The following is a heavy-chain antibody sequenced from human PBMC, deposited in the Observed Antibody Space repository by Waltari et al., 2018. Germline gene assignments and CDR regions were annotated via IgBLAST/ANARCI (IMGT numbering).Heavy chain of an antibody. CDR2: NDPGRRGP. CDR1: GYAVSDYP. V-gene: IGHV1-2*02. Sequence: QVQLVQSGAEAKQPGASVKVSCKVSGYAVSDYPLHWVRQAPGQGLEWMGCNDPGRRGPNYARSFQGRVTMTRDTSTNTAYMELTGLRSDDTALYYCSRESGDAFDIWGQGTMVTVSS. J-gene: IGHJ3*02. D-gene: IGHD3-10*01. CDR3: SRESGDAFDI.